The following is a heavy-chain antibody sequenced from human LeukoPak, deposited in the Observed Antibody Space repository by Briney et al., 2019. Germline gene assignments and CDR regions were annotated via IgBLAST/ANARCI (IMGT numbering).Heavy chain of an antibody. V-gene: IGHV4-4*02. CDR1: GFTFSRYS. Sequence: GSLRLSCAASGFTFSRYSMNWVRQPPGKGLEWIGEIYHSGSTNYNPSLKSRVTISVDKSKNQFSLKLSSVTAADTAVYYCASGYSYGRFDYWGQGTLVTVSS. D-gene: IGHD5-18*01. CDR2: IYHSGST. J-gene: IGHJ4*02. CDR3: ASGYSYGRFDY.